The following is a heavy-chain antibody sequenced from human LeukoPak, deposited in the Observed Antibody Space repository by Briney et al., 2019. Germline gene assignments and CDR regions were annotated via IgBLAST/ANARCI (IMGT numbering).Heavy chain of an antibody. J-gene: IGHJ6*02. CDR2: INPNSGGT. Sequence: GASVKVSCKASGYTFTGYYMHWVRQAPGQGLEWMGWINPNSGGTNYAQKFQGRVTMTRDTSISTAYMELSRLRSDDTAVYYCARGEPWFEESRPYYYYGMDVWGQGTTVTVSS. CDR1: GYTFTGYY. CDR3: ARGEPWFEESRPYYYYGMDV. V-gene: IGHV1-2*02. D-gene: IGHD3-10*01.